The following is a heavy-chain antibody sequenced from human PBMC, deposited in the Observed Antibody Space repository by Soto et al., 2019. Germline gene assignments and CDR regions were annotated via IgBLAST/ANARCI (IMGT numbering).Heavy chain of an antibody. D-gene: IGHD4-17*01. Sequence: ASVKVSCKASGYTSTNYDIEWVRQATGQGPEWMGWINPNSGITGYAQKFQGRVTFTRNTSISTVYMELSSLRSEDTAVYYCARVLAVTSQDYYYGMDVWGQGTMVTVSS. V-gene: IGHV1-8*01. CDR2: INPNSGIT. J-gene: IGHJ6*02. CDR3: ARVLAVTSQDYYYGMDV. CDR1: GYTSTNYD.